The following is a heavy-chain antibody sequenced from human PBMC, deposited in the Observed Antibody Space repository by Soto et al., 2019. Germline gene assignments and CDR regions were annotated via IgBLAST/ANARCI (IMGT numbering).Heavy chain of an antibody. D-gene: IGHD6-19*01. CDR1: GFTFSSYD. Sequence: PGGSLRLSCAASGFTFSSYDMSWVRQAPGKGLEWVSAISGSGGSTYYADSVKGRFTISRDNSKNTLYLQMNSLRAEDTAVYYCAKDLGGPITLRVTVAGDFDYWGQGTLVTVSS. CDR2: ISGSGGST. J-gene: IGHJ4*02. CDR3: AKDLGGPITLRVTVAGDFDY. V-gene: IGHV3-23*01.